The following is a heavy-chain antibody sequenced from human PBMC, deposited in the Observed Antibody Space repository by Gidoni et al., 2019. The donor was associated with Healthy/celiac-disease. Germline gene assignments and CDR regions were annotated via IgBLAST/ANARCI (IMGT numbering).Heavy chain of an antibody. CDR1: GFTFDDYA. J-gene: IGHJ6*02. D-gene: IGHD6-13*01. V-gene: IGHV3-9*01. CDR2: ISWNSGSI. CDR3: AKALIAAADYGMDV. Sequence: EVQLVESGGGLVQPGRSLRLSCAASGFTFDDYAMHWVRQAPGKGLEWVSGISWNSGSIGYADSVKGRFTISRDNAKNSLYLQMNSLRAEDTALYYCAKALIAAADYGMDVWGQGTTVTVSS.